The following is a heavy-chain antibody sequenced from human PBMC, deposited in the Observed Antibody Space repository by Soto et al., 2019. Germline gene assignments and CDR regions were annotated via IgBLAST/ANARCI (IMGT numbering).Heavy chain of an antibody. CDR3: VRPPYTGSYYDYWYFDL. Sequence: QVQLQESGPGLVKPSETLSLTCTVSGGSISSYYWSWIRQPPGKGLEWIANIHHSGITNYNPSLKSRVTMSVNTSKNQFSLKLSSVTAADTAVYYCVRPPYTGSYYDYWYFDLWGRGTLVSVSS. CDR1: GGSISSYY. V-gene: IGHV4-59*08. CDR2: IHHSGIT. J-gene: IGHJ2*01. D-gene: IGHD1-26*01.